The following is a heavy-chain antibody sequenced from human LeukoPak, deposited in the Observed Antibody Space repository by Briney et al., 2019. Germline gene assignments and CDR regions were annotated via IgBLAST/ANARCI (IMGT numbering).Heavy chain of an antibody. Sequence: SETLSLTCTVSGGSISSSSYYWGWIRQPPGKGLEWIGSIYYSGSTYYNPSLKSRVTISVDTSKNQFSLKLSSVTAADTAVYYCARSGYDILTGYHRADYWGQGTLVTVSS. CDR3: ARSGYDILTGYHRADY. CDR1: GGSISSSSYY. V-gene: IGHV4-39*07. J-gene: IGHJ4*02. D-gene: IGHD3-9*01. CDR2: IYYSGST.